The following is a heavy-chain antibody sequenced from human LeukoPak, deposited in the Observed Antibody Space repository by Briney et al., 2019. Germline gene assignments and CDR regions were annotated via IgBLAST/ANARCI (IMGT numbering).Heavy chain of an antibody. V-gene: IGHV3-30-3*01. Sequence: GGSLRLSCAASGFTFSSYAMHWVRQAPGKRLEWVAVISYDGSNKYYADSVKGRFTISRDNSKNTLYLQMNSLRAEDTAVYYCASGSSGWYGHDAFDIWGQGTMVTVSS. D-gene: IGHD6-19*01. CDR3: ASGSSGWYGHDAFDI. CDR2: ISYDGSNK. J-gene: IGHJ3*02. CDR1: GFTFSSYA.